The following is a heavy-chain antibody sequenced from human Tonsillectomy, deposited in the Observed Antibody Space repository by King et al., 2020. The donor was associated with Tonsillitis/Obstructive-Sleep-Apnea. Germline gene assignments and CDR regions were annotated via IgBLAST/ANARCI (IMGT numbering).Heavy chain of an antibody. J-gene: IGHJ6*03. Sequence: TLKESGPVLVKPTETLTLTCTVSGFSLSDATMGVSWIRQPPGKALEWLAHILSNDEKSYSTSLKSRLTISKDTSKSQVVLTMTNMDPVDTATYYCARLVVPAASQPDPYYYYYIDVWGKGTAVTVSS. CDR1: GFSLSDATMG. D-gene: IGHD2-2*01. V-gene: IGHV2-26*01. CDR2: ILSNDEK. CDR3: ARLVVPAASQPDPYYYYYIDV.